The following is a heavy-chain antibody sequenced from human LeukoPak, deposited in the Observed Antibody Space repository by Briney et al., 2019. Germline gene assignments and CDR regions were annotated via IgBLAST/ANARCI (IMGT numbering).Heavy chain of an antibody. CDR1: GTSFSSYY. Sequence: SETLSPTCGVSGTSFSSYYWSWIRQTPGKGLEWIGEVNHSGYTNMNPSLKSRVTISVDASKTQFSLRMNTVTAADTAVYFCARMTTGHDYWGQGTLVTVSS. V-gene: IGHV4-34*01. CDR3: ARMTTGHDY. D-gene: IGHD4-17*01. CDR2: VNHSGYT. J-gene: IGHJ4*02.